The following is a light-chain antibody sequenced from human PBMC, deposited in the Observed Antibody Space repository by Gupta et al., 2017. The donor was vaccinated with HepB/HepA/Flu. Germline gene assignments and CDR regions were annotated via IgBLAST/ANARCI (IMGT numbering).Light chain of an antibody. CDR2: DAS. Sequence: EIVLTQSPATLSLSPGERATLSCRASQSVSSYLDWYQQKPGQAPRLLIYDASNRATGIPARFSGSGSGTDFTLTSSSREHEDFAVYYWQQRSNLLTFGGGTKVEIK. V-gene: IGKV3-11*01. CDR1: QSVSSY. J-gene: IGKJ4*01. CDR3: QQRSNLLT.